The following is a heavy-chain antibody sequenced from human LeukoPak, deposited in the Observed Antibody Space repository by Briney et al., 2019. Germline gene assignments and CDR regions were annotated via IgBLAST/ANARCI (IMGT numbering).Heavy chain of an antibody. Sequence: PGGSLRLSCAASGFTFSSYGMHWVRQAPGKGLEWVAVISYDGSNKYYADSVKGRFTISRDNSKNTLYLQMNSLRAEDTAVYYCTKDVGATLRSARHFDYWGQGTLVTVSS. J-gene: IGHJ4*02. CDR3: TKDVGATLRSARHFDY. CDR1: GFTFSSYG. D-gene: IGHD1-26*01. CDR2: ISYDGSNK. V-gene: IGHV3-30*18.